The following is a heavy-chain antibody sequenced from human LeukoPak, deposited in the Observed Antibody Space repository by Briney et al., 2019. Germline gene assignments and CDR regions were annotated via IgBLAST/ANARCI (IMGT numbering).Heavy chain of an antibody. J-gene: IGHJ4*02. CDR3: ARDKVGVVRGVSDY. Sequence: GGSLRLSCAASGFTFSNYWMHWVRQAPGKWLVWVSRINSDGINTSYADSVKGRFTISRDNAKNTLNLQMNSLRAEDTAVYYCARDKVGVVRGVSDYWGQGTLVTVSS. D-gene: IGHD3-10*01. CDR2: INSDGINT. V-gene: IGHV3-74*01. CDR1: GFTFSNYW.